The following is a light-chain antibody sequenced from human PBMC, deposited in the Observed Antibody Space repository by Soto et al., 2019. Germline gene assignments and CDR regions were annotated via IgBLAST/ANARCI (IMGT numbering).Light chain of an antibody. CDR2: GAS. J-gene: IGKJ1*01. V-gene: IGKV3-15*01. CDR3: QQYNNWPPWT. CDR1: QGCNSN. Sequence: IVMKPAPATPSWFPRERTTPSWKARQGCNSNFGWDQPKPGQAPRLLIYGASTRATGIPARFRGSGSGTEFTLTISSLQSEDFAVYYCQQYNNWPPWTFGQGTKVEIK.